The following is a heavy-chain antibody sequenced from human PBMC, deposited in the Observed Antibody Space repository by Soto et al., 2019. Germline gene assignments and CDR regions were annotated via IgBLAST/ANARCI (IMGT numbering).Heavy chain of an antibody. Sequence: QVQLQESGPGLVKPSQTLSLTCTVSGGSISSGDYYWSWIRQPPGKGLEWIGYIYYSGSTYYNPSLESRVTISVDTSKNQFSLKLSSVTAADTAVYYCARGDIMITFGGVYYYGMDVWGQGTTVTVSS. CDR3: ARGDIMITFGGVYYYGMDV. J-gene: IGHJ6*02. D-gene: IGHD3-16*01. CDR1: GGSISSGDYY. V-gene: IGHV4-30-4*01. CDR2: IYYSGST.